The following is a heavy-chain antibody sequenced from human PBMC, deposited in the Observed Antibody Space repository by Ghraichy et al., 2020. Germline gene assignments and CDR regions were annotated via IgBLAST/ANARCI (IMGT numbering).Heavy chain of an antibody. J-gene: IGHJ4*02. Sequence: SETLSLTCAVYGGSFSGYYWSWIRQPPGKGLEWIGEINHSGSTNYNPSLKSRVTISVDTSKNQFSLKLSSVTAADTAVYYCARGDTAIPIDYWGQGTLVTVSS. CDR2: INHSGST. CDR3: ARGDTAIPIDY. V-gene: IGHV4-34*01. D-gene: IGHD5-18*01. CDR1: GGSFSGYY.